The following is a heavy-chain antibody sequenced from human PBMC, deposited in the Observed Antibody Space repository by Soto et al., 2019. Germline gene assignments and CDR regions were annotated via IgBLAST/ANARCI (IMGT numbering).Heavy chain of an antibody. Sequence: PGGSLRLSCSASGFIFSNYAMTWLRQAPGERPEWVSTILGSGSNTYYHDSVKGRFTISRDNSRNSVDLYLNSLRAEDTAIYSCARYILGLYYFDYWGQGT. J-gene: IGHJ4*02. V-gene: IGHV3-23*01. D-gene: IGHD1-1*01. CDR3: ARYILGLYYFDY. CDR2: ILGSGSNT. CDR1: GFIFSNYA.